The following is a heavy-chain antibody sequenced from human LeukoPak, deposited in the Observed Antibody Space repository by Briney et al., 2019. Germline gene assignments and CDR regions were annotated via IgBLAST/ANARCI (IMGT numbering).Heavy chain of an antibody. J-gene: IGHJ4*02. Sequence: SETLSLTCTVSGGSISSGDYYWSWIRQPPGKGLEWIGYIYYSGSTYYNPSLKSRVTISVDTSKNQFSLKLSSVTAADTAVYYCARMHAQNYYDSSGAVYYWGQGTLVTVSS. D-gene: IGHD3-22*01. V-gene: IGHV4-30-4*01. CDR3: ARMHAQNYYDSSGAVYY. CDR1: GGSISSGDYY. CDR2: IYYSGST.